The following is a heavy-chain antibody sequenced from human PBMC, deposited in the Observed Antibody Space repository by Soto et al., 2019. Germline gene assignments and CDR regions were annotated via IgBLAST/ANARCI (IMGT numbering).Heavy chain of an antibody. CDR2: IKQDGSEK. V-gene: IGHV3-7*01. J-gene: IGHJ6*02. CDR3: ATRNWEMTCYYYYNGMDV. Sequence: GGSLRLSCAASGFTFSSYWMSWVRQAPGKGQEWVANIKQDGSEKYYVDSVKGRFTISRDNAKNSLYLQMNSLRAEDTAVHYCATRNWEMTCYYYYNGMDVWGQGIKVTVSS. CDR1: GFTFSSYW. D-gene: IGHD7-27*01.